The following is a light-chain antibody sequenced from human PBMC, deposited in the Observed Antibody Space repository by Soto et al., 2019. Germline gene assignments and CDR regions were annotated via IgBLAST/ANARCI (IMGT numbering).Light chain of an antibody. J-gene: IGKJ3*01. CDR3: QQYGSSPTT. CDR1: QSVSSSY. V-gene: IGKV3-20*01. CDR2: GAS. Sequence: EIVLTQSPGTLSLSPGEGATLSCRASQSVSSSYLAWYQQKPGQAPRLLIYGASSRATGIPDRFSGSGSGTDFTLTISRLEPEDFAVYYCQQYGSSPTTFGPGTKVDIK.